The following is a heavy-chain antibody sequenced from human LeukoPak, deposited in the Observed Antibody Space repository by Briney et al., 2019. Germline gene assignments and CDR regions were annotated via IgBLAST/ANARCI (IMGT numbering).Heavy chain of an antibody. Sequence: SETLSLTCSVSTYSISSGYYWGWIRQPPGEGLEWIGSIYYTGNTDYNPSLKSRVTTSVDTSKNQFSLTLTSLTAADTAVYYCARGGMIFGVQDAFDIWGQGTMVTVSS. V-gene: IGHV4-38-2*02. CDR2: IYYTGNT. J-gene: IGHJ3*02. CDR3: ARGGMIFGVQDAFDI. D-gene: IGHD3/OR15-3a*01. CDR1: TYSISSGYY.